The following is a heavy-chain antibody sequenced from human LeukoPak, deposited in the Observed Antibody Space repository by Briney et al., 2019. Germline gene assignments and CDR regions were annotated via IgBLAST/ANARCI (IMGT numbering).Heavy chain of an antibody. CDR1: GYSFTSYW. J-gene: IGHJ4*02. CDR3: ARQHGSGSYYSRAIDY. V-gene: IGHV5-51*01. D-gene: IGHD3-10*01. Sequence: GGSLKIPCKGPGYSFTSYWIGWVRQMPGKGLEWMGVIYPGDSDTRYSPSFQGQVTISADKSISTAYLQWSRLKASDTAMYYCARQHGSGSYYSRAIDYWGQGTLVSVSS. CDR2: IYPGDSDT.